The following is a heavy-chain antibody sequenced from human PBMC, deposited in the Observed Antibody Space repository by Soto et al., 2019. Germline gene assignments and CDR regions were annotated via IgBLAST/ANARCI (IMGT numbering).Heavy chain of an antibody. D-gene: IGHD3-22*01. CDR1: GGTFSSYA. V-gene: IGHV1-69*12. J-gene: IGHJ4*02. Sequence: QVQLVQSGAEVKKRGSSVKVSCKASGGTFSSYAISWVRQAPGQGLEWMGGIIPIFGTADYAQKFQGRVTITAVESTSTGNMELGSLRSEDTAVYYCASHYDSSGYYYRGLDYWGQGTLVTVSS. CDR3: ASHYDSSGYYYRGLDY. CDR2: IIPIFGTA.